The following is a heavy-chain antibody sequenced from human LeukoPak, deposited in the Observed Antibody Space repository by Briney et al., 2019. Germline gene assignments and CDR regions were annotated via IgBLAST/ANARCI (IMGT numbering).Heavy chain of an antibody. D-gene: IGHD4-23*01. J-gene: IGHJ6*03. V-gene: IGHV4-39*01. CDR3: ARLHYGGNYGYYYYYMDV. CDR2: IHYSGST. Sequence: PSETLSLTCTVSGGSISSSSYYWGWTRQPPGKGLEWIGSIHYSGSTYYNPSLKSRVTISVDTSKNQFSLKLSSVTAADTAVYYCARLHYGGNYGYYYYYMDVWGKGTTVTISS. CDR1: GGSISSSSYY.